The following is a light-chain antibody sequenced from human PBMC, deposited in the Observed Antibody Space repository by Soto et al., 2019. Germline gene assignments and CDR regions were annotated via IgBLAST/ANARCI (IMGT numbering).Light chain of an antibody. V-gene: IGKV1-5*03. CDR2: KAS. CDR1: QSFSSW. Sequence: DIQMTQSPSTLSASVGDRVTITCRASQSFSSWLAWYQQKPGKAPKLLIYKASSLESGVPSRLSGSGSGTEFTVTISSLQPDDFATYYCQQYNSYWTFGQGTKVDIK. J-gene: IGKJ1*01. CDR3: QQYNSYWT.